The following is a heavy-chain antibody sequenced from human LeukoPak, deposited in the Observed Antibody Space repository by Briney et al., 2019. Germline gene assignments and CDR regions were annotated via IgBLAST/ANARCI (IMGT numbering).Heavy chain of an antibody. J-gene: IGHJ4*02. D-gene: IGHD3-3*01. V-gene: IGHV3-66*02. CDR3: ARDFWNGYYTFHY. Sequence: PGGSLRLSCAASGFSVTTNYMTWVRQAPGKGLEWVSIIYSGGSTYYADSVKGRFAISRDNSKNTLYLQMNSLRAEDTAVYYCARDFWNGYYTFHYWGQGTLVTVSS. CDR2: IYSGGST. CDR1: GFSVTTNY.